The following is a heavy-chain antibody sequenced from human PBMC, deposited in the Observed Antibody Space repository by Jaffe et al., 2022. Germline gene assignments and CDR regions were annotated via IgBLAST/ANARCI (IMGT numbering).Heavy chain of an antibody. CDR1: GYTFTSYG. Sequence: QVQLVQSGAEVKKPGASVKVSCKASGYTFTSYGISWVRQAPGQGLEWMGWISAYNGNTNYAQKLQGRVTMTTDTSTSTAYMELRSLRSDDTAVYYCARDRPLGNIVVVVAALDFDYWGQGTLVTVSS. D-gene: IGHD2-15*01. CDR2: ISAYNGNT. V-gene: IGHV1-18*01. CDR3: ARDRPLGNIVVVVAALDFDY. J-gene: IGHJ4*02.